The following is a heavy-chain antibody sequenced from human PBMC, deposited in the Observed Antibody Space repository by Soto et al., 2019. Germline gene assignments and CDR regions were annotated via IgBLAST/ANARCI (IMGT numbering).Heavy chain of an antibody. CDR1: GFTFSSYS. V-gene: IGHV3-48*01. Sequence: PGGSLRLSCAASGFTFSSYSMNWVRQAPGKGLEWVSYISSSSSTIYDADSVKGRFTITRDNAKNSLYLQMNSLRAEDTAVYYCARDPDYGLNCSAPWGQGTRVTVSS. J-gene: IGHJ5*02. D-gene: IGHD4-17*01. CDR3: ARDPDYGLNCSAP. CDR2: ISSSSSTI.